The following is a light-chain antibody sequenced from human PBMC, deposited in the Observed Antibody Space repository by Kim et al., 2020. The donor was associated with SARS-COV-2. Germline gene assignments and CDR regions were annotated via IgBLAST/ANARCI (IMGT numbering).Light chain of an antibody. CDR3: QQYNKWPGT. J-gene: IGKJ1*01. Sequence: ETVMTQSPATLSVSPGEQATLSCRASQSVSTNVAWYQQKPGQTPRLLIFGASTTATGIPARFSGSGSGTEFTLTISSLQSEDFAVYYCQQYNKWPGTFGQGTKVDIK. CDR2: GAS. CDR1: QSVSTN. V-gene: IGKV3-15*01.